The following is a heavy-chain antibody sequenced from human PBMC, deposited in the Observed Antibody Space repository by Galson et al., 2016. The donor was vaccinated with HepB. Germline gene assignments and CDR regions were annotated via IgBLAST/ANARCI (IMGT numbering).Heavy chain of an antibody. Sequence: ETLSLTCAVYGGSFRAYYWSWIRQPPGEGLEWIGEINQSGSTKYNPSLKSRVTISLDTSKNQFSLKLTAVTAADPAVYFCARGGSIEAHYSDSSGYLRVFDYWGQGTLVTVSS. CDR3: ARGGSIEAHYSDSSGYLRVFDY. J-gene: IGHJ4*02. D-gene: IGHD3-22*01. V-gene: IGHV4-34*01. CDR1: GGSFRAYY. CDR2: INQSGST.